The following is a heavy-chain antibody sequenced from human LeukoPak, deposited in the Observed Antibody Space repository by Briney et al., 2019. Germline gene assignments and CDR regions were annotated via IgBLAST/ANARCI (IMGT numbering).Heavy chain of an antibody. V-gene: IGHV4-34*01. J-gene: IGHJ3*02. CDR2: INHSGST. CDR3: ARVTFLKYAHNYDFWSGSPRPGAFDI. CDR1: GGSFSGYY. Sequence: KPSETLSLTCAVYGGSFSGYYWSWIRQPPGKGLEWIGEINHSGSTNYNPSLKSRVTISVDTSKNQLSLKLSSVTAADTAVYYCARVTFLKYAHNYDFWSGSPRPGAFDIWGQGTMVTVSS. D-gene: IGHD3-3*01.